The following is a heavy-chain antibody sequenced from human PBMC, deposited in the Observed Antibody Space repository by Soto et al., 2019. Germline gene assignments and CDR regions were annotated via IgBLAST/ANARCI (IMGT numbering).Heavy chain of an antibody. CDR1: GFTFSSYA. V-gene: IGHV3-23*01. Sequence: GSLRLSCAASGFTFSSYAMSWVRQAPGKGLEWVSAISGSGGSTYYADSVKGRFTISRDNSKNTLYLQMNSLRAEDTAVYYCAKSPSSGWNYNGVYFDYWGQGTLVTVSS. CDR3: AKSPSSGWNYNGVYFDY. D-gene: IGHD1-7*01. J-gene: IGHJ4*02. CDR2: ISGSGGST.